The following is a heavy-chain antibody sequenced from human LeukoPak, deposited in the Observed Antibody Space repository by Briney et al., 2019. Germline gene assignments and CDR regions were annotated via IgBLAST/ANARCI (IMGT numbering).Heavy chain of an antibody. V-gene: IGHV4-59*12. Sequence: SETLSLTCTVSGGSISSYYWSWIRQPAGKGLEWIGEMHYSGATNYNPSLKSRVTTSADTPKNQFSLRLSSVTAADTAVYYCARGRLEVYTFDIWGQGTMVTVSS. CDR3: ARGRLEVYTFDI. CDR1: GGSISSYY. D-gene: IGHD2-8*02. CDR2: MHYSGAT. J-gene: IGHJ3*02.